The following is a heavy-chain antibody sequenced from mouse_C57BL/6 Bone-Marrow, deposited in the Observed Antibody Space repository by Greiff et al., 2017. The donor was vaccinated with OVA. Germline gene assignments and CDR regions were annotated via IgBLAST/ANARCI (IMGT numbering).Heavy chain of an antibody. CDR1: GFSLTSYG. J-gene: IGHJ4*01. Sequence: VKVIESGPGLVAPSQSLSITCTVSGFSLTSYGVHWVRQPPGKGLEWLVVIWSDGSTTYNSALKSRLSISKDNSKSQVFLKMNSLQTDDTAMYYCARHAITTVPDYYAMDDWGQGTSVTVSS. CDR2: IWSDGST. CDR3: ARHAITTVPDYYAMDD. V-gene: IGHV2-6-1*01. D-gene: IGHD1-1*01.